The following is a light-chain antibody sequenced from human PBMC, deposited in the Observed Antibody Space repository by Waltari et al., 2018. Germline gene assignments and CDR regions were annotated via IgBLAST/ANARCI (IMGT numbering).Light chain of an antibody. Sequence: SSELTQDPAVSVALGQTVRITCHGDSLRSYYASWYQQKPGQDPVLVIYGKNNRPSGNPNRFSGSSSGNTASLTITGAQAEDEADYYCNSRDSSGNHVVFGGGTKLTVL. CDR1: SLRSYY. J-gene: IGLJ2*01. CDR2: GKN. CDR3: NSRDSSGNHVV. V-gene: IGLV3-19*01.